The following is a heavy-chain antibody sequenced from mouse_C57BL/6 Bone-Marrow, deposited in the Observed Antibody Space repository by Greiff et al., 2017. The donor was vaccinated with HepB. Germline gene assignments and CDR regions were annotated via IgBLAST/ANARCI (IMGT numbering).Heavy chain of an antibody. D-gene: IGHD1-1*01. CDR3: ARRGITTVVATVDY. CDR2: IWSDGST. Sequence: VQGVESGPGLVAPSQSLSITCTVSGFSLTSYGVHWVRQPPGKGLEWLVVIWSDGSTTYNSALKSRLSISKDNSKSQVFLKMNSLQTDDTAMYYCARRGITTVVATVDYWGQGTTLTVSS. CDR1: GFSLTSYG. J-gene: IGHJ2*01. V-gene: IGHV2-6*03.